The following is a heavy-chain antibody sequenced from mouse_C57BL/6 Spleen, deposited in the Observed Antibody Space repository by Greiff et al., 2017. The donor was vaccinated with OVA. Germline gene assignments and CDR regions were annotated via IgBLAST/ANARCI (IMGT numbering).Heavy chain of an antibody. V-gene: IGHV5-9*01. CDR3: ARSTYYYAMDY. Sequence: EVQLVESGGGLVKPGGSLKLSCAASGFTFSSSTMSWVRQTPEKRLEWVATISGGGGNTYYPDSVKGRFTISRDNAKNTLYLQMSSLRSEDTALYYCARSTYYYAMDYWGQGTSVTVSS. CDR1: GFTFSSST. J-gene: IGHJ4*01. D-gene: IGHD5-5*01. CDR2: ISGGGGNT.